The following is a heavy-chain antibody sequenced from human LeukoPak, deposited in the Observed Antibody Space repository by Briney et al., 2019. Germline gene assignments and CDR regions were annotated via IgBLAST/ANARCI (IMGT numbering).Heavy chain of an antibody. D-gene: IGHD5-18*01. J-gene: IGHJ4*02. CDR2: ISSSSSYT. V-gene: IGHV3-11*06. CDR3: ARPPGYSYGYVDY. Sequence: GGSLRLSCAASGFPFSDYYMSWIRQAPGKGLEWVSYISSSSSYTNYADSVKGRFTISRDNAKNSLYLQMNSLRAEDTAVYYCARPPGYSYGYVDYWGQGTLVTVSS. CDR1: GFPFSDYY.